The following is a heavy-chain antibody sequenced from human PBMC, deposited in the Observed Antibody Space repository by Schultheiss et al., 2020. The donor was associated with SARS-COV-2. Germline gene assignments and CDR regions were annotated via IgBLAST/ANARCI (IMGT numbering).Heavy chain of an antibody. D-gene: IGHD3-22*01. CDR3: ARGPGIVVVTTWGAFDI. CDR1: GGSISSGSYY. V-gene: IGHV4-61*02. CDR2: IYTSGST. J-gene: IGHJ3*02. Sequence: LRLSCTVSGGSISSGSYYWSWIRQPAGKGLEWIGRIYTSGSTNYNPSLKSRVTISIDTSKSQFSLKMNSVTAADTAVYYCARGPGIVVVTTWGAFDIWGQGTTVTVSS.